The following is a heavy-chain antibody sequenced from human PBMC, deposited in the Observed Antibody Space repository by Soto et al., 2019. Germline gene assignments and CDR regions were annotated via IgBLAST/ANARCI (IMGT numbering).Heavy chain of an antibody. V-gene: IGHV4-59*02. CDR2: IYNSGNT. Sequence: SETLSLTCTVSGRAVTTYHWTWLRQPPGKGLEWIGYIYNSGNTNYSPSLKSRVTMSIDTSTIQVSLKLISVAAADSAMYYCAKFRDGFYYYSGMDVGGQGTSVTVTS. D-gene: IGHD3-10*01. CDR3: AKFRDGFYYYSGMDV. CDR1: GRAVTTYH. J-gene: IGHJ6*02.